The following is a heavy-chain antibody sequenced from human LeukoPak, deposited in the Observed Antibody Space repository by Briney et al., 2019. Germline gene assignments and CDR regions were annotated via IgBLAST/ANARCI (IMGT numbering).Heavy chain of an antibody. V-gene: IGHV4-38-2*02. CDR3: ARDSAVADVVDY. CDR1: GYSISSGYY. CDR2: IYHSGST. Sequence: NASETLSLTCTVSGYSISSGYYWGWIRQPPGKGLEWIGSIYHSGSTYYNPSLKSRVTISVDTSKNQFSLKLSSVTAADTAVYYCARDSAVADVVDYWGQGTLVTVSS. D-gene: IGHD6-19*01. J-gene: IGHJ4*02.